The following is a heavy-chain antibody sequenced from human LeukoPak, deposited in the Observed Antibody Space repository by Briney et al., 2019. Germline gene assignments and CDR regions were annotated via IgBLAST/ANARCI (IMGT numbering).Heavy chain of an antibody. J-gene: IGHJ6*02. V-gene: IGHV1-2*02. D-gene: IGHD6-13*01. Sequence: ASVKVSCKASGYTFTGHYMHWVRQAPGQGLEWMGWINPNSGGTNYAQKFQGRVTMTRDTSISTAYMELSRLRSDDTAVYYCARQYSSSWYYYYGMDVWGQGTTVTVSS. CDR3: ARQYSSSWYYYYGMDV. CDR1: GYTFTGHY. CDR2: INPNSGGT.